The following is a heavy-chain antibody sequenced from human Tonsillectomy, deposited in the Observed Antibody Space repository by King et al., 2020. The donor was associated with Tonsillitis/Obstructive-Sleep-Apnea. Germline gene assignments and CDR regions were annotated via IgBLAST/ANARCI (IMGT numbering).Heavy chain of an antibody. Sequence: VQLQESGPGLVKPSETLSLTCTVSGGSVSSGSYYWSWIRQPPGKGLEWIGYIYYSGSTNYNPSLKSRVTISVDTSKNQFSLKLSSVTAADTAVYYCAGGFDYALDYWGQGTLVTVSS. D-gene: IGHD4/OR15-4a*01. V-gene: IGHV4-61*01. J-gene: IGHJ4*02. CDR3: AGGFDYALDY. CDR2: IYYSGST. CDR1: GGSVSSGSYY.